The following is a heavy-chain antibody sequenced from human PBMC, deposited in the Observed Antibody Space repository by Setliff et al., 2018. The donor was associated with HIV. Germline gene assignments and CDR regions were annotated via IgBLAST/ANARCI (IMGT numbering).Heavy chain of an antibody. CDR1: GGAFSSYA. D-gene: IGHD1-26*01. Sequence: GASVKVSCKASGGAFSSYALSWVRQAPGQGLEWMGGIIPIFGTANYAQKFQGRVTITADESTSTAHMELSSLRSEDTAVYYCASAIVGLGYNFFSVDVWGKGTTVTVSS. CDR3: ASAIVGLGYNFFSVDV. CDR2: IIPIFGTA. J-gene: IGHJ6*04. V-gene: IGHV1-69*13.